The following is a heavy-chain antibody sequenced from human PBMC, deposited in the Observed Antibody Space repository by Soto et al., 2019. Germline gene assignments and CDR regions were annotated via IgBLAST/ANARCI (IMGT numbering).Heavy chain of an antibody. CDR3: ARDLRVTIFGVVEAGGGAFDI. D-gene: IGHD3-3*01. V-gene: IGHV4-61*01. CDR1: GGSVSSGSYY. Sequence: SETLSLTCTVSGGSVSSGSYYWSWIRQPPGKGLEWIGYIYYSGSTNYNPSLKSRVTISVDTSKNQFSLKLSSVTAADTAVYYCARDLRVTIFGVVEAGGGAFDIWGQGTMVTVSS. J-gene: IGHJ3*02. CDR2: IYYSGST.